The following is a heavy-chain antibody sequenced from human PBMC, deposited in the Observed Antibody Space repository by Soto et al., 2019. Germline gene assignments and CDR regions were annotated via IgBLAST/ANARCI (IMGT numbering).Heavy chain of an antibody. CDR2: IYPGDSDT. CDR1: GYSFTSYW. D-gene: IGHD2-2*02. CDR3: ARQGGYCTGTSCYSDWFDP. V-gene: IGHV5-51*01. Sequence: GESLKISCKGSGYSFTSYWIGWVRQMPGKGLEWMGIIYPGDSDTRYSPSFQGQVTISADKSISTAYLQWSSLKASDTAMYYCARQGGYCTGTSCYSDWFDPWGQGTLVTVSS. J-gene: IGHJ5*02.